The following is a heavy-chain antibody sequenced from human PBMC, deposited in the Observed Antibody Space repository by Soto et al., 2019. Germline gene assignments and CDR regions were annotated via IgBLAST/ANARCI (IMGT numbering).Heavy chain of an antibody. J-gene: IGHJ5*02. V-gene: IGHV4-4*02. CDR3: ASVGSDYDNSGYYLP. D-gene: IGHD3-22*01. Sequence: SETLSLTCIVSGGSVSSSNWWSWVRQPPGKGLEWIGEIYHSGSTTYNPSLKSRATISVDKSENQFSLRLKSVTAADTAVYYCASVGSDYDNSGYYLPWGQVTPVTFSP. CDR2: IYHSGST. CDR1: GGSVSSSNW.